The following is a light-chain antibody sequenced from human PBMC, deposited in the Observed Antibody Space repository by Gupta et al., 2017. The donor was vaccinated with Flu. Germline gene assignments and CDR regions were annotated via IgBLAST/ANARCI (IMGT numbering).Light chain of an antibody. Sequence: GDRVTITCRASQSMSSWLAWYQQKPGKAPKLLIYKASSLESGVPSRFSGSGSGTEFTLTISSLQPDDFATYYCQQYNSYSYTFGQGTKLEIK. CDR3: QQYNSYSYT. V-gene: IGKV1-5*03. J-gene: IGKJ2*01. CDR1: QSMSSW. CDR2: KAS.